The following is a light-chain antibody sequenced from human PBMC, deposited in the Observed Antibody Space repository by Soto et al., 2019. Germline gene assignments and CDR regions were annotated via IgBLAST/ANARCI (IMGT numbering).Light chain of an antibody. CDR3: QQYNTYVT. V-gene: IGKV3D-15*01. CDR2: GAS. J-gene: IGKJ4*01. Sequence: EIVLTQSPGTLSLSPGEIATLSCRASQSVSNYLSWYQQKPGQAPRLLIYGASTRATDIPARFSGSGSGTDFTLTISSLQSDDFATYYCQQYNTYVTFGGGTKVDIK. CDR1: QSVSNY.